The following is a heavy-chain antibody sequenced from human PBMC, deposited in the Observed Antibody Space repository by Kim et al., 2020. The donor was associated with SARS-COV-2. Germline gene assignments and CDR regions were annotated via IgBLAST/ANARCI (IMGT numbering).Heavy chain of an antibody. CDR2: IIPIFGTA. V-gene: IGHV1-69*13. Sequence: SVKVSCKASGGTFSSYAISWVRQAPGQGLEWMGGIIPIFGTANYAQKFQGRVTITADESTSTAYMELSSLRSEDTAVYYCARDLSGGYDHYYYYGMDVWGQGTTVTVSS. CDR3: ARDLSGGYDHYYYYGMDV. CDR1: GGTFSSYA. D-gene: IGHD5-12*01. J-gene: IGHJ6*02.